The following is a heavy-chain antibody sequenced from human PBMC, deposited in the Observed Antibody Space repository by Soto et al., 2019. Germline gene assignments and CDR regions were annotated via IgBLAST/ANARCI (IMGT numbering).Heavy chain of an antibody. J-gene: IGHJ6*02. Sequence: QVQLVESGGGVVQPGRSLRLSCAASGFTFSSYAMHWVRQAPGKGLEWVAVISYDGSNKYYADSVQGRFTISRDNSKNTLHLEMNSLRAEDMAVYYCARSSRGERVVTVDYYYGMDVWGQGTTVTVSS. D-gene: IGHD3-3*01. CDR3: ARSSRGERVVTVDYYYGMDV. CDR2: ISYDGSNK. CDR1: GFTFSSYA. V-gene: IGHV3-30-3*01.